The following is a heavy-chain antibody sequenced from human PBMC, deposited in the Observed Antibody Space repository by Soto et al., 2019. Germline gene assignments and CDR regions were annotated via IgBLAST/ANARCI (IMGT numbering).Heavy chain of an antibody. D-gene: IGHD6-6*01. J-gene: IGHJ6*02. Sequence: SETLSLTCAVYGGSFSGYYWSWIRRPPGKGLEWIGEINHSGSTNYNPSLKSRVTISVDTSKNQFSLKLSSVTAADTAVYYCARGPSYSSSSHYYYYYGMDVWGQGTTVTVSS. V-gene: IGHV4-34*01. CDR1: GGSFSGYY. CDR2: INHSGST. CDR3: ARGPSYSSSSHYYYYYGMDV.